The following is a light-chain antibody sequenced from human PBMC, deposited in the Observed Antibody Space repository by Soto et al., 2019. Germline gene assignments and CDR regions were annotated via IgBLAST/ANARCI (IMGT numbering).Light chain of an antibody. J-gene: IGKJ3*01. CDR1: QTVGTN. CDR3: QQYNKWPLFT. CDR2: GAS. V-gene: IGKV3-15*01. Sequence: EVVLTQSPATLSVSPGERATLSCRASQTVGTNLAWYQQRPGQAPRLLIYGASTRATGIPARFSGSGSGSEFTLTISSLQSDDFAVFYCQQYNKWPLFTFGPGTRVDNK.